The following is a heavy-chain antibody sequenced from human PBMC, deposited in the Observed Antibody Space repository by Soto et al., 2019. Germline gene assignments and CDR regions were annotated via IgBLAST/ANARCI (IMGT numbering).Heavy chain of an antibody. CDR1: GGSISSSSSY. CDR2: IYCSGST. J-gene: IGHJ5*02. V-gene: IGHV4-39*01. D-gene: IGHD4-17*01. CDR3: AGQLRGAVTVTSVINWFDP. Sequence: QLQLQESGPGLVKPSETLSLTCTVSGGSISSSSSYWGWIRQPPGKGLEWIGYIYCSGSTNYNPSLHSRVTISLETSKNQFSLKLNSVTAADTAVYYCAGQLRGAVTVTSVINWFDPWGQGALVTVSS.